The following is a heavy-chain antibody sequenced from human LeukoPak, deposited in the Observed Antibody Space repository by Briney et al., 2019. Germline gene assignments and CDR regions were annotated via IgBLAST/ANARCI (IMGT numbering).Heavy chain of an antibody. J-gene: IGHJ4*02. CDR2: ISGSGGST. CDR1: GFTFSDYY. D-gene: IGHD3-9*01. Sequence: PGGSLRLSCAAPGFTFSDYYMSWVRQAPGKGLEWVSAISGSGGSTYYADSVKGRFTISRDNSKNTLYLQMNSLRAEDTAVYYCAKDRPVIIRGYFDYWGQGTLVTVSS. V-gene: IGHV3-23*01. CDR3: AKDRPVIIRGYFDY.